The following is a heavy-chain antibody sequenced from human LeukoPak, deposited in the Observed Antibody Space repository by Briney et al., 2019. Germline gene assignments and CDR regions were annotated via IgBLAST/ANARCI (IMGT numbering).Heavy chain of an antibody. D-gene: IGHD4-23*01. Sequence: GGSLRLSCAASGFTFSSYWMTWVRQAPGKGLEWVANMQQDGSQEFYVDSVKGRFTISRDNARNSLYLQMSSLRAEDTAVYYCAREMGNSRSSESFDLWGQGTRVTVSS. J-gene: IGHJ3*01. CDR2: MQQDGSQE. CDR3: AREMGNSRSSESFDL. V-gene: IGHV3-7*01. CDR1: GFTFSSYW.